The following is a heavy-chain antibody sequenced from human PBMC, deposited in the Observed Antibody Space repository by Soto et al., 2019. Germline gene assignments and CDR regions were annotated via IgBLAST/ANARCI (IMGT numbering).Heavy chain of an antibody. CDR3: ARGGGYFDY. Sequence: QVQLVQSGAEVKKPGASVKVSCKASGYTFTRYGISWARQAPGQGLEWMGWISAYNGNTNYAQKLQGRVTMTTDTSTSRAYLERRSQRSEDTAIYCCARGGGYFDYWGQGTLVTVSS. V-gene: IGHV1-18*01. J-gene: IGHJ4*02. CDR1: GYTFTRYG. CDR2: ISAYNGNT. D-gene: IGHD6-13*01.